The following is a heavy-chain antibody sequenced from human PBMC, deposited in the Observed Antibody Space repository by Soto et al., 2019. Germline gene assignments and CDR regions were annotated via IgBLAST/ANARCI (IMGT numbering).Heavy chain of an antibody. J-gene: IGHJ4*02. D-gene: IGHD4-17*01. V-gene: IGHV3-33*01. Sequence: QVQLVESGGGVVQPGRSLRLSCAASGFTFSSYGMHWVRQATGKGLEWVAVIWYDGSNKYYADSVKGRFTISRDNSKNTLFLQMNSLRAEDTAVYYCAREASTVAQAFDSWGQGTLVTVSS. CDR2: IWYDGSNK. CDR3: AREASTVAQAFDS. CDR1: GFTFSSYG.